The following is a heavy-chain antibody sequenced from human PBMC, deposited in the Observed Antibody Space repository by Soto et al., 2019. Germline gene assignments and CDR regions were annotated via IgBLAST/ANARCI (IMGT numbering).Heavy chain of an antibody. J-gene: IGHJ4*02. V-gene: IGHV3-66*01. D-gene: IGHD3-22*01. CDR1: GFTVSSNY. Sequence: ELQLVESGGGLVQPGGSLRLSCAASGFTVSSNYMSWVRQAPGKGLEWVSVIYSGGSTYYADSVKGRFTISRDNSKNTLYLQMNSLRAEDTAVYYCARAWDSSGYLDYWGQGTLVTVSS. CDR3: ARAWDSSGYLDY. CDR2: IYSGGST.